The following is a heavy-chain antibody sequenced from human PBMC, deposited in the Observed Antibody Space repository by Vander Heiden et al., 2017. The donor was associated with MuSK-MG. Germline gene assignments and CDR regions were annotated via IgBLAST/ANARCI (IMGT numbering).Heavy chain of an antibody. CDR1: GFSVTSKF. D-gene: IGHD3-10*01. V-gene: IGHV3-53*01. J-gene: IGHJ4*02. Sequence: EVQLVESGGGLIQPGGSLRLSCLVSGFSVTSKFMGWVRQAPGKGLEWVSIIYSGDSTNYADSVKGRFTISRDNSKNTLYLQMNSLRAEDTAVYYCARVWTRSGRYGPSFDYWGQGTLVTVSS. CDR3: ARVWTRSGRYGPSFDY. CDR2: IYSGDST.